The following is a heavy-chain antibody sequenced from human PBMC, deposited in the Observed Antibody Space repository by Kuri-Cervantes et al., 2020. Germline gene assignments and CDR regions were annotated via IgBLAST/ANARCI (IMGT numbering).Heavy chain of an antibody. V-gene: IGHV3-30-3*01. D-gene: IGHD2-15*01. J-gene: IGHJ3*02. CDR2: ISYDGSNK. CDR1: GFTFSSYA. Sequence: GESLKISCAASGFTFSSYAMHWVRQAPGKGLEWVAVISYDGSNKYYADSVKGRFTIFRDNAKNSLYLQMNSLRAEDTAVYYCARVRCGSCYGSPDAFDIWGQGTMVTVSS. CDR3: ARVRCGSCYGSPDAFDI.